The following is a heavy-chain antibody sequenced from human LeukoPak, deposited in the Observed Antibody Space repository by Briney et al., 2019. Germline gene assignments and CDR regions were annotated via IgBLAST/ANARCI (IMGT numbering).Heavy chain of an antibody. CDR1: GFTFDDYA. CDR3: AKGNSGSYSQDWFDP. CDR2: ISWNSGTI. D-gene: IGHD1-26*01. J-gene: IGHJ5*02. V-gene: IGHV3-9*03. Sequence: SLRLSCAASGFTFDDYAMHWVRRAPGKGLEWVSGISWNSGTIGYADSVKGRFTISRDNAQNSLYLQMTSLRAEDMALYYCAKGNSGSYSQDWFDPWGQGTLVTVSS.